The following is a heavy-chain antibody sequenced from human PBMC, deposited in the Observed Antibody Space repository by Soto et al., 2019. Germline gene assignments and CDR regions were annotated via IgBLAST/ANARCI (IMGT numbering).Heavy chain of an antibody. V-gene: IGHV3-53*01. CDR1: GFTVSSNY. Sequence: VGSLRLSCAASGFTVSSNYMSWVRQAPGKGLEWVSVIYSGGSTYYADSVKGRFTISRDNSKNTLYLQMNSLRAEDTAVYYCARDGTRGYYDSSGPLGYWGQGTLVTVSS. CDR2: IYSGGST. J-gene: IGHJ4*02. D-gene: IGHD3-22*01. CDR3: ARDGTRGYYDSSGPLGY.